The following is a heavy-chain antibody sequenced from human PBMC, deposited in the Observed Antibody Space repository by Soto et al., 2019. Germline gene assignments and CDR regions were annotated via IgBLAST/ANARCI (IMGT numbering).Heavy chain of an antibody. D-gene: IGHD2-15*01. V-gene: IGHV3-43D*04. CDR3: AKDMSPTVVTRYGMDV. CDR2: ISWDGGST. CDR1: GFTFDDYA. J-gene: IGHJ6*02. Sequence: VQLVESGGVVVQPGGSLRLSCAASGFTFDDYAMHWVRQAPGKGLEWVSLISWDGGSTYYADSVKGRFTISRDNSKNSLYLQMNSLRAEDTALYYCAKDMSPTVVTRYGMDVWGQGTTVTVSS.